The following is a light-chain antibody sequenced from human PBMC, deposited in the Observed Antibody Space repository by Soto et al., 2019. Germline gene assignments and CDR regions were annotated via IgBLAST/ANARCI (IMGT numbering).Light chain of an antibody. Sequence: DIVMTQSPLSLPVTPGEPASISCRSSQSLLHSNGYNYLDWYLQKPGQSPQLLVYLGSNRASGVPDRFSGSGSGTDFTLNISRVEAEDVRVYYCMQPLQFSGTFGRGTKVEI. J-gene: IGKJ1*01. CDR2: LGS. CDR1: QSLLHSNGYNY. V-gene: IGKV2-28*01. CDR3: MQPLQFSGT.